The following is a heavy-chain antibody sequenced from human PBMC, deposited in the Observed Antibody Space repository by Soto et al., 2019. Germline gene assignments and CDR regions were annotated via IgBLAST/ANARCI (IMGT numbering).Heavy chain of an antibody. CDR2: VSVPSGDT. Sequence: ASVKVSCKTSGYTFVDYFIHWVRQAPGQGLEWVGWVSVPSGDTSSAQNFQGRVTVTTDTSTSTAYMEVGSLRSDDTAVYYCARTCRSGGSCYLEYWGEGTLVTVSS. J-gene: IGHJ4*02. CDR1: GYTFVDYF. V-gene: IGHV1-18*04. CDR3: ARTCRSGGSCYLEY. D-gene: IGHD2-15*01.